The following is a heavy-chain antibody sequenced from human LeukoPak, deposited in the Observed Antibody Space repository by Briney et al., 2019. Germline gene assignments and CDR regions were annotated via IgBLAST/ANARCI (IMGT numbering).Heavy chain of an antibody. J-gene: IGHJ3*02. Sequence: SETLSLTCTVSGGSLSSYYWSWIRQPPGKGLEWIGYIYYSGSTKYNPSLKSRVTISVDTSKNQFSLKLSSVTAADTAVYYCAGGNYYDSRTYYRAFDIWGQGTMVTVSS. CDR1: GGSLSSYY. CDR2: IYYSGST. CDR3: AGGNYYDSRTYYRAFDI. D-gene: IGHD3-22*01. V-gene: IGHV4-59*01.